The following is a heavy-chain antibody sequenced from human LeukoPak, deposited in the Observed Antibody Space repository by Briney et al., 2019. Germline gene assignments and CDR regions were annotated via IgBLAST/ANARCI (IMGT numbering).Heavy chain of an antibody. CDR3: ARDSVAVGATSGDY. CDR2: ISYDGSNK. CDR1: GFTFSSYA. D-gene: IGHD1-26*01. Sequence: PGGSLRLSCAASGFTFSSYAMHWVRQAPGKGLEWVAVISYDGSNKYYADSVKGRFTISRDNSKNTLYLQMNSLRAEDTAVYYCARDSVAVGATSGDYWGQGTLVTVSS. V-gene: IGHV3-30*04. J-gene: IGHJ4*02.